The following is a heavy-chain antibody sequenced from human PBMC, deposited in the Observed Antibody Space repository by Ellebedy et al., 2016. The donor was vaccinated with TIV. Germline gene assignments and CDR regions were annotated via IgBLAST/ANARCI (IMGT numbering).Heavy chain of an antibody. CDR2: ISSDGTTT. V-gene: IGHV3-74*01. D-gene: IGHD3-16*01. CDR3: ARDVYTRGDY. CDR1: GFTFSNYC. J-gene: IGHJ4*02. Sequence: GESLKISXAASGFTFSNYCMHWVRQAPGKGLVWVSCISSDGTTTIYADSVKGRFTISRDNAKNTLYLQMDTLRGEDTAVYYCARDVYTRGDYWGQGTLVTVSS.